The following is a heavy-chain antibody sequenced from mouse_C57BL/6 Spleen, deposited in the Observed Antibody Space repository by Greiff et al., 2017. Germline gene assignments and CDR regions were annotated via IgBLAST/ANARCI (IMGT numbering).Heavy chain of an antibody. CDR2: IDPETGGT. Sequence: QVQLKESGAELVRPGASVTLSCKASGYTFTDYEMHWVKQTPVHGLEWIGAIDPETGGTAYNQKFKGKAILTADKSSSTAYMELRSLTSEDSAVYYCTRKGANWDGYYFDYWGQGTTLTVSS. CDR1: GYTFTDYE. D-gene: IGHD4-1*01. J-gene: IGHJ2*01. CDR3: TRKGANWDGYYFDY. V-gene: IGHV1-15*01.